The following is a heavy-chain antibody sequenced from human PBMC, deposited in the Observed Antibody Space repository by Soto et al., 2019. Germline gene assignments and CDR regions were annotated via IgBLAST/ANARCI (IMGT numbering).Heavy chain of an antibody. CDR3: ARDEQLGYYYYGMDV. V-gene: IGHV3-33*08. J-gene: IGHJ6*02. D-gene: IGHD6-6*01. CDR1: GFTFSFYG. Sequence: HPGGSLRLSCAASGFTFSFYGMHWVRQAPGKGLEWLAVISYDEKNKFYADSVKGRFTISRDNSKNTLYLQMNSLRAEDTAVYYCARDEQLGYYYYGMDVWGQGTTVTVSS. CDR2: ISYDEKNK.